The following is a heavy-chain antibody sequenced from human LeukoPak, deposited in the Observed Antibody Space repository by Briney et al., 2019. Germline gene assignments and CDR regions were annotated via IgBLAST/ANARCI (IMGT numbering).Heavy chain of an antibody. CDR2: INHSGST. V-gene: IGHV4-34*01. D-gene: IGHD4-17*01. J-gene: IGHJ4*02. CDR3: ARGGDYGDYDGYYFDY. Sequence: SETLSLTCAVYGGSFSGYYWSWIRQPPGKGLEWIGEINHSGSTSYNPSLKSRVTISVDTSKNQFSLKLSSVTAADTAVYYCARGGDYGDYDGYYFDYWGQGTLVTVSS. CDR1: GGSFSGYY.